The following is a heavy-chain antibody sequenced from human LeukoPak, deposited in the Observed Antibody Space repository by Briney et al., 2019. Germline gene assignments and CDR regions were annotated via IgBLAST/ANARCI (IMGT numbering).Heavy chain of an antibody. V-gene: IGHV3-23*01. CDR1: GFTFSTYG. J-gene: IGHJ6*03. D-gene: IGHD3-9*01. CDR2: ISGSGGST. Sequence: PGGCLRLSCVASGFTFSTYGMSWVRQAPGKGLEWVSAISGSGGSTYYADSVKGRFTISRDNSKNTLYLQMNSLRAEDTAVYYCAKDGGEYYDILTGYYPRLYYMDVWGKGTTVTISS. CDR3: AKDGGEYYDILTGYYPRLYYMDV.